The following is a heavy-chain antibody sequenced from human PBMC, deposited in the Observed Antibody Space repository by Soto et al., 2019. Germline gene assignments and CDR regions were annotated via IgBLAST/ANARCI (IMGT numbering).Heavy chain of an antibody. J-gene: IGHJ4*02. Sequence: PVGSLRLSCAASGFTFSSYAMHWVRQAPGKGLEWVAVISYDGSNKYYADSVKGRFTISRDNSKNTLYLQMNSLRAEDTAVYYCARANGQHLDYWGQGTLVTVSS. CDR2: ISYDGSNK. CDR3: ARANGQHLDY. V-gene: IGHV3-30-3*01. D-gene: IGHD1-1*01. CDR1: GFTFSSYA.